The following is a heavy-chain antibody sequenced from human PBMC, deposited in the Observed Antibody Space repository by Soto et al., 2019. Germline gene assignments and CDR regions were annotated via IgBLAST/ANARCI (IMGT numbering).Heavy chain of an antibody. Sequence: GSLRLSCAASGFTFSSYAMSWVRQAPGKGLEWVSAISGSGGSTYYADSVKGRFTISRDNSKNTLYLQMNSLRAEDTAVYYCAKVLPSDYYDSSGYRYYFDYWGQGTLVTVSS. V-gene: IGHV3-23*01. J-gene: IGHJ4*02. CDR1: GFTFSSYA. CDR2: ISGSGGST. CDR3: AKVLPSDYYDSSGYRYYFDY. D-gene: IGHD3-22*01.